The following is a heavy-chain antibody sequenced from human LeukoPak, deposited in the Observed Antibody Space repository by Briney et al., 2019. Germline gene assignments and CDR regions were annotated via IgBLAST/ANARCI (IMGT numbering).Heavy chain of an antibody. CDR3: ARRYGDYAGDDY. CDR1: GFSFSGNY. Sequence: GGSLRLSCAASGFSFSGNYMSWVRQAPGKGLGWVSIIYTGGNTYYADSVKGRFTISRDNSRNTVYLQMNNLRAEDTAVYYCARRYGDYAGDDYWGQGTLVTVSS. CDR2: IYTGGNT. D-gene: IGHD4-17*01. J-gene: IGHJ4*02. V-gene: IGHV3-53*01.